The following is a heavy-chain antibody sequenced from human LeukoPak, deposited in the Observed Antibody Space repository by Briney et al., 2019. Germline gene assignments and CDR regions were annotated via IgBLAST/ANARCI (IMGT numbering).Heavy chain of an antibody. Sequence: GGSLRLSCAASGFTFSDYYMSWIRQAPGKGLEWVANIKQDGSEKYYVDSVKGRFTISRDNAKNSLYLQMNSLRAEDTAVYYCAREHVLRYFDWLSDTPDYFDYWGQGTLVTVSS. V-gene: IGHV3-7*01. D-gene: IGHD3-9*01. J-gene: IGHJ4*02. CDR3: AREHVLRYFDWLSDTPDYFDY. CDR2: IKQDGSEK. CDR1: GFTFSDYY.